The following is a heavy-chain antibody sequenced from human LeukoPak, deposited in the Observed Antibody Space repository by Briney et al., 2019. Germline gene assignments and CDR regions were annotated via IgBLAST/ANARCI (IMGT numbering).Heavy chain of an antibody. CDR3: AKDMHGSSWSYYFDY. CDR2: ITDSGKQ. J-gene: IGHJ4*02. CDR1: GFSFSTYT. Sequence: LGGSVRLSCTASGFSFSTYTMTWVRQAPGKGLGWVSCITDSGKQFYSDSVKGRLPISRDNFNSTLYLQINSLRAEDTAVYYCAKDMHGSSWSYYFDYWGQGTLVTVSS. D-gene: IGHD6-13*01. V-gene: IGHV3-23*01.